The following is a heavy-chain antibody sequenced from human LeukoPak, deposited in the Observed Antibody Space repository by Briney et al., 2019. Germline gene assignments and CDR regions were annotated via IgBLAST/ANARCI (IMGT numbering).Heavy chain of an antibody. V-gene: IGHV4-61*05. CDR3: ARRTYFDL. CDR1: GGSISSSTFY. CDR2: IYYSGST. Sequence: TSETLSLTCTVTGGSISSSTFYWAWVRQPPGKGLEWIGYIYYSGSTTYNPSLKSRVTISVDTSKNQFSLKLNAVTAADTAVYYCARRTYFDLWGRGTLVTVSS. J-gene: IGHJ2*01.